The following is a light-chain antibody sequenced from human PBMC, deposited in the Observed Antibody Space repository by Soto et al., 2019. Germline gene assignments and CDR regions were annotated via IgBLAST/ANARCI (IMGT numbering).Light chain of an antibody. V-gene: IGLV1-47*01. CDR3: AAWDDTVRSYV. Sequence: QSVLTQPPSVSGTPGQRVTISCSGGISNIATNYVHWFQQLPGTAPKVLSTRANQRPSGVPDRFSGSKSGTSASLAISGLRYEDEAEYYCAAWDDTVRSYVFGTGTKLTVL. CDR2: RAN. J-gene: IGLJ1*01. CDR1: ISNIATNY.